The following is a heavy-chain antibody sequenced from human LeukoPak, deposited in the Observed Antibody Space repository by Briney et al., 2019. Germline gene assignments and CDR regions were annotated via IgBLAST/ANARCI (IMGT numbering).Heavy chain of an antibody. D-gene: IGHD3-3*01. CDR2: IYYSGST. CDR3: ARGQRGGIFGVATLYFDY. CDR1: GFTFSNAW. V-gene: IGHV4-38-2*01. J-gene: IGHJ4*02. Sequence: PGGSLRLSCAASGFTFSNAWMSWIRQPPGKGLEWIGSIYYSGSTYYNPSLKSRVTISVDTSKNQFSLKLSSVTAADTAVYYCARGQRGGIFGVATLYFDYWGQGTLVTVSS.